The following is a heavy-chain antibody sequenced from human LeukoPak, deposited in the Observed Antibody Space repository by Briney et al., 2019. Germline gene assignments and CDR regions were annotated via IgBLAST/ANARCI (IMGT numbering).Heavy chain of an antibody. V-gene: IGHV3-21*01. D-gene: IGHD6-19*01. CDR1: GFTFSSYS. J-gene: IGHJ4*02. Sequence: GGSLRLSCAASGFTFSSYSMNWVRQAPGKGLEWVSSISSSSSYIYYADSVKGRFTISRDNAKNSLYLQMNSLRAEDTAVYYCARVEVWQWLPRPAYYFDYWGQGTLVTVSS. CDR2: ISSSSSYI. CDR3: ARVEVWQWLPRPAYYFDY.